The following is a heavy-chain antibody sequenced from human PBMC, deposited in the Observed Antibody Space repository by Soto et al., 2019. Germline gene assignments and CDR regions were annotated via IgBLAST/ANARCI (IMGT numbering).Heavy chain of an antibody. J-gene: IGHJ6*02. CDR1: GFTFSSYS. V-gene: IGHV3-48*02. CDR3: ARDGSNGDYEAYYYYYGMDV. CDR2: ISSSSSTI. D-gene: IGHD4-17*01. Sequence: GGSLRLSCAASGFTFSSYSMNWVRQAPGKGLEWVSYISSSSSTIYYADSVKGRFTISRDNAKNSLYLQMNSLRDEDTAVYYCARDGSNGDYEAYYYYYGMDVWGQGTTVPVSS.